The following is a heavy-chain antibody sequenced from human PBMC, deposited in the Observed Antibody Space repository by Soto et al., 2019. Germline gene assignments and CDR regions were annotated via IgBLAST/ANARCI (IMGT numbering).Heavy chain of an antibody. V-gene: IGHV4-39*02. Sequence: PSETLSLTCTVSDGSISSSSYYWGWIRQPPGKGLEWIGSIYYSGSTYYNPSLKSRVTISVDNSKNTLYLQMNSLRAEDTAVYYCAKDGRGGLDYWGQGTLVTVSS. CDR1: DGSISSSSYY. D-gene: IGHD3-10*01. CDR2: IYYSGST. CDR3: AKDGRGGLDY. J-gene: IGHJ4*02.